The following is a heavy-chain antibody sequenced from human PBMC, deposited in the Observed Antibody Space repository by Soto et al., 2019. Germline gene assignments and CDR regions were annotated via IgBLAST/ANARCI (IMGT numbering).Heavy chain of an antibody. CDR1: GYTFTSYG. J-gene: IGHJ6*02. D-gene: IGHD4-17*01. CDR2: ISAYNGNT. V-gene: IGHV1-18*01. Sequence: ASVKVSCKASGYTFTSYGISWVRQAPGQGLEWMGWISAYNGNTNYAQKLQGRVTMTTDTSTSTAYMELRSLRSDDTAVYYCARVRVTTVGPYYYYGMDVWGQGTTVTVSS. CDR3: ARVRVTTVGPYYYYGMDV.